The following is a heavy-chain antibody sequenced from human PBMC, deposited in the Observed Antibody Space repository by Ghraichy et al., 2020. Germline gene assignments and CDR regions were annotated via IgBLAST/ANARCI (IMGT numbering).Heavy chain of an antibody. D-gene: IGHD2-8*02. CDR2: IYDSGST. CDR3: ARVPILVPRGSRWYFDS. CDR1: GASISSYY. V-gene: IGHV4-59*01. J-gene: IGHJ4*02. Sequence: SETLSLTCTVSGASISSYYWSWIRQPPGKGLEWIGYIYDSGSTNYNPSLKSRVTISVDTSKNQFSLNLSSVTAADTAVYYCARVPILVPRGSRWYFDSWGQGTLVTVSS.